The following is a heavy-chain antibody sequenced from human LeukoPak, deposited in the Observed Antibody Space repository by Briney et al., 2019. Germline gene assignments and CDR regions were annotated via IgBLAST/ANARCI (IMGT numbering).Heavy chain of an antibody. V-gene: IGHV3-9*01. CDR1: GFTFDDYA. J-gene: IGHJ4*02. D-gene: IGHD5-18*01. CDR3: AKAGYSYGDFDY. CDR2: ISWNSGSI. Sequence: GGPLRLSCAASGFTFDDYAMHWVRQAPGKGLEWVSGISWNSGSIGYADSVKGRFTISRDNAKNSLYLQMNSLRAEDTALYYCAKAGYSYGDFDYWGQGTLVTVSS.